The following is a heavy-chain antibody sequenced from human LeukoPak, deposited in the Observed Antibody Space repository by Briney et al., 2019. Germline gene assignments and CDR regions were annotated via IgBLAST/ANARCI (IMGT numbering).Heavy chain of an antibody. CDR3: ARSHYDFWSGYPPNFDY. CDR2: ISSSGSTI. Sequence: GGSLRLSCAVSGFTFSDYYMSWIRQAPGKGLEWVSYISSSGSTIYYADSVKGRFTISRDNAKNSLYLQMNSLRAEDTAVYYCARSHYDFWSGYPPNFDYWGQGTLVTVSS. V-gene: IGHV3-11*04. D-gene: IGHD3-3*01. J-gene: IGHJ4*02. CDR1: GFTFSDYY.